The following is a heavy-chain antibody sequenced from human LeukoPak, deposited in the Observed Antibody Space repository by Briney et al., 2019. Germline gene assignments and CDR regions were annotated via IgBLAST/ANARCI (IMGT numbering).Heavy chain of an antibody. J-gene: IGHJ6*03. CDR3: ARERQQLVQFHYYYYYMDV. V-gene: IGHV3-11*04. CDR1: GFTFSDYY. D-gene: IGHD6-13*01. Sequence: GGSLRLSCAASGFTFSDYYMSWIRQAPGKGLEWVSYISSSGSTIYYADSVKGRFTISRDNAKNSLYLQMNSLRAEDTAVYYCARERQQLVQFHYYYYYMDVWGKGTTVTVSS. CDR2: ISSSGSTI.